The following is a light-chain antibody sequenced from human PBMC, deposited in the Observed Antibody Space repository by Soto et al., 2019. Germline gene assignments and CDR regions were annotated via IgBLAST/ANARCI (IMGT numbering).Light chain of an antibody. Sequence: QPASVSGSPGQSITISCTGTSSDVGGYNYVSWYQQHPGKAPKLMIYDVSNRPSEVSNRFSGSKSGNTASLTISGLQAEDEADYYCSSYTSSSSYVFGTGTKLTVL. CDR1: SSDVGGYNY. J-gene: IGLJ1*01. V-gene: IGLV2-14*01. CDR2: DVS. CDR3: SSYTSSSSYV.